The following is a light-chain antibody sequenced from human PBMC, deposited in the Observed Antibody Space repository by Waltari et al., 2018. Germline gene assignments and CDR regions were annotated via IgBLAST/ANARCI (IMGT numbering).Light chain of an antibody. CDR1: EDIRNF. Sequence: DIQMTQSPSSLSASVGDRVTITCRANEDIRNFLLCFQQRPGKAPQSLIFGVSHLHTGVPSRFSGSRSGPDFTLTISDLQPEDFATYYCQQHNNFPYTLGQGTRLEIK. CDR3: QQHNNFPYT. J-gene: IGKJ2*01. V-gene: IGKV1-16*01. CDR2: GVS.